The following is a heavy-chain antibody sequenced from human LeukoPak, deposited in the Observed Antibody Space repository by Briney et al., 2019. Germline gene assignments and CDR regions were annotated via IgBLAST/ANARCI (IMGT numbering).Heavy chain of an antibody. V-gene: IGHV3-30*18. CDR2: ISYDGSNK. J-gene: IGHJ6*02. D-gene: IGHD3-9*01. CDR1: GFTFSSYG. CDR3: AKANILTGYYPQYDYYGMDV. Sequence: GGSLRLSCAASGFTFSSYGVHWVRQAPGKGLEWVAVISYDGSNKYYADSVKGRFTISRDNSKNTLYLQMNSLRAEDTAVYNCAKANILTGYYPQYDYYGMDVWGQGTTVTVSS.